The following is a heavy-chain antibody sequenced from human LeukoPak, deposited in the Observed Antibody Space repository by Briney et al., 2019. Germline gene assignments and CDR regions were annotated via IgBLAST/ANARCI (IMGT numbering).Heavy chain of an antibody. CDR3: AREGAPAADTNWFEP. D-gene: IGHD6-13*01. Sequence: GASVKVSCKTSGYTFTGYYMHWVGQAPGQGLEWMGWINPNNGGTNYAQKFQGRVTMTRDTSISTAYMEMSRLRSDDTAVYYCAREGAPAADTNWFEPWGQGTQVTVSS. CDR1: GYTFTGYY. CDR2: INPNNGGT. V-gene: IGHV1-2*02. J-gene: IGHJ5*02.